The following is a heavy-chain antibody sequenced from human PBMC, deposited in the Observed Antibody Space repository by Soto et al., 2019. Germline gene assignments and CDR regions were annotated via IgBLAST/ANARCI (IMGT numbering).Heavy chain of an antibody. CDR1: GASIISDGYY. CDR2: IHYSGGATYSP. CDR3: ARVQTYYQDSMGYHSFHP. J-gene: IGHJ5*02. V-gene: IGHV4-31*03. Sequence: PSQTLSLTCTVSGASIISDGYYWTWIRQHPGKGLEWLGYIHYSGGATYSPSYNPSLKSRIAISVDISKSLFSLKLTYVSAADTALYYCARVQTYYQDSMGYHSFHPWGQGMLVSV. D-gene: IGHD3-22*01.